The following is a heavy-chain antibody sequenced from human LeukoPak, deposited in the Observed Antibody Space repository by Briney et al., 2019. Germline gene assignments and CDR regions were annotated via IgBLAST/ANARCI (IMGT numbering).Heavy chain of an antibody. Sequence: ASVKVSCKASGYSFTSYYIHWVRQAPGQGLEWMGIINPSGGSASYAQKFQGRVTVTRDTSTSTVYMELSSLRSEDTAVYYCATRPIFGVVVLDYWGQGTLVTVSS. CDR2: INPSGGSA. CDR3: ATRPIFGVVVLDY. CDR1: GYSFTSYY. D-gene: IGHD3-3*01. J-gene: IGHJ4*02. V-gene: IGHV1-46*01.